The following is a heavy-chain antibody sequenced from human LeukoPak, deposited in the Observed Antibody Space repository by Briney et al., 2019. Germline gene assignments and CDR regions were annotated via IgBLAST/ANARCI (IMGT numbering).Heavy chain of an antibody. J-gene: IGHJ6*02. Sequence: ASVKVSCKASGGTFSSYAISWVRQAPGQGLEWMGRIIPIFGIANYAQKFQGRVTITADKSTSTAYMELSSLRSEDTAVYYCASFNPDIVVVPAAMSGMDVWGQGTTVTVSS. CDR3: ASFNPDIVVVPAAMSGMDV. CDR2: IIPIFGIA. D-gene: IGHD2-2*01. V-gene: IGHV1-69*04. CDR1: GGTFSSYA.